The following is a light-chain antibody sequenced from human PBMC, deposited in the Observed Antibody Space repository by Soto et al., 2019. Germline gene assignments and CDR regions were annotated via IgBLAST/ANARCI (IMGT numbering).Light chain of an antibody. CDR3: SSYTSTSTFYV. J-gene: IGLJ1*01. V-gene: IGLV2-14*01. CDR1: SSDVGGFNY. CDR2: QVS. Sequence: QSVLTQPASVSGSPGQSITISCTGTSSDVGGFNYVSWYQQYPGKAPTLMIFQVSSRSSGVSNRFFGSKSGNTVSLTISGLQAEDEAEYYCSSYTSTSTFYVFGTGTKVTVL.